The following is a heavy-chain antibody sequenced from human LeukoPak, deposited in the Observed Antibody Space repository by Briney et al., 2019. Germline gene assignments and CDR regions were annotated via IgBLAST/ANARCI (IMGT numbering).Heavy chain of an antibody. CDR2: VYDSGTT. CDR3: ARHGGSLGYFDY. D-gene: IGHD1-26*01. CDR1: GGSISTYY. J-gene: IGHJ4*02. Sequence: PSETLSLTCSVSGGSISTYYWSWIRQTPGKGLEWIGYVYDSGTTNYNPSLKGRVTISSDTSKNQFSLKLRSVNAADTAIYYCARHGGSLGYFDYWGQGTLVTVSS. V-gene: IGHV4-59*08.